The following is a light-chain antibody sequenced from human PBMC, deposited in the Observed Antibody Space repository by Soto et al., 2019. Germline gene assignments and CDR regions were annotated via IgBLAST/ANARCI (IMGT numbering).Light chain of an antibody. J-gene: IGLJ1*01. V-gene: IGLV2-18*02. CDR3: NSYTSSNTYV. CDR1: SSDVGSYNR. CDR2: EVS. Sequence: QSVLTQPPSVSGPPGQSVTISCTGTSSDVGSYNRVSWYQQPPGTAPKLMIYEVSNRPSGVPDRFSGSKSGNTASLTISGLQPEGEADYYCNSYTSSNTYVFGTGTKVTVL.